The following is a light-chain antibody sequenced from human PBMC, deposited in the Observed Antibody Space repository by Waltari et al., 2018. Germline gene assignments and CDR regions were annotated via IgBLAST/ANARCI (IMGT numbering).Light chain of an antibody. CDR2: DAS. Sequence: DIQMTQSPSSLSASVGDRVTISCQASRDINNFLNWYQQKPGKAPKLLIYDASNLEIGVPSRFSGLGSGTHFTFTISSLQPEDVATYYCQQYDDFPPYTFGQGTKVEIK. V-gene: IGKV1-33*01. J-gene: IGKJ2*01. CDR1: RDINNF. CDR3: QQYDDFPPYT.